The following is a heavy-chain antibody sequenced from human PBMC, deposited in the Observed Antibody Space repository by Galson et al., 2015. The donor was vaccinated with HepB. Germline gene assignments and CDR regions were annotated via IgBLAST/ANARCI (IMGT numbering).Heavy chain of an antibody. CDR1: GLTFNNYA. Sequence: FLRLSCAASGLTFNNYAMTWVRQAPGKGLEWVASMSPGGDTTYYADSVKGRFAISRDNSKNTLYLELNSVSVEDMAVYYCARDAVGIAVAADWGQGALVSVSS. CDR3: ARDAVGIAVAAD. D-gene: IGHD6-19*01. J-gene: IGHJ4*02. CDR2: MSPGGDTT. V-gene: IGHV3-23*01.